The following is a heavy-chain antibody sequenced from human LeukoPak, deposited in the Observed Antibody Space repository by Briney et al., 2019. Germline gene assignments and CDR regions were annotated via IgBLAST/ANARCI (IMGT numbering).Heavy chain of an antibody. V-gene: IGHV3-23*01. Sequence: GGSLRLSCAASGFTFSTYGMNWVRQAPGKGLEWVSGISPSGDITYYADSVMGRFSISRDNPKSTVSLQMNSLSAEDTAVYYCARPSFTQGSYFDYWGQGTLVTVSS. D-gene: IGHD2-15*01. J-gene: IGHJ4*02. CDR3: ARPSFTQGSYFDY. CDR2: ISPSGDIT. CDR1: GFTFSTYG.